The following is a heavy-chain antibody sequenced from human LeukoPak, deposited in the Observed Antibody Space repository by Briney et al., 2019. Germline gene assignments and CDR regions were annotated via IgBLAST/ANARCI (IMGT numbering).Heavy chain of an antibody. V-gene: IGHV3-48*02. Sequence: GGSLRLSCAASGFTFSNYGMNWVRQAPGKGLERISYISSSSSAIYYADSVKGRSTISRDNAKNSLYLQMNGLRDEDTAVYYCARGGYLYSYGMDVWGQGTTVTVSS. CDR1: GFTFSNYG. J-gene: IGHJ6*02. CDR3: ARGGYLYSYGMDV. CDR2: ISSSSSAI. D-gene: IGHD2-15*01.